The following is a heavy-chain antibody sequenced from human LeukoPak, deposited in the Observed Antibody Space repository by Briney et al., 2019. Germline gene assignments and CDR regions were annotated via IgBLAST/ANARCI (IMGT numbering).Heavy chain of an antibody. CDR3: ATDASGSGSYYNVRAFDI. CDR2: IVVGSGNT. V-gene: IGHV1-58*02. D-gene: IGHD3-10*01. J-gene: IGHJ3*02. CDR1: GFTFTSSA. Sequence: SVKVSCKASGFTFTSSAMQWVRQARGQRLEWIGWIVVGSGNTNYAQKFQERVTITRDMSTSTAYMELSSLRSEDTAVYYCATDASGSGSYYNVRAFDIWGQGTMVTVSS.